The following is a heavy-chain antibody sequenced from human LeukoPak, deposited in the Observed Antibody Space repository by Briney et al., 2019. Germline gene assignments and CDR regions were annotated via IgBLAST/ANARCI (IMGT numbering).Heavy chain of an antibody. CDR3: ARGPIYSGSRIYYPAY. Sequence: GASVKVSCKASGYTFTSYDINWVRQAPGQGLEWMGWMNANSGNTSYAQKFQGRVTMTRDTSISTAYMELRSLRSEDTAVYYCARGPIYSGSRIYYPAYWGQATLVTVSS. CDR2: MNANSGNT. CDR1: GYTFTSYD. V-gene: IGHV1-8*01. D-gene: IGHD3-10*01. J-gene: IGHJ4*02.